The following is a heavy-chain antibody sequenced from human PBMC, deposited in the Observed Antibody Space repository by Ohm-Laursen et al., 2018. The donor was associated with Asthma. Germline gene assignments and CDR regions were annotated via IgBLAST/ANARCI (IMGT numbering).Heavy chain of an antibody. CDR2: INPNSGGT. CDR1: GYTFTGYY. Sequence: AASVKVSCKASGYTFTGYYMHWVRQAPGQGLEWMGRINPNSGGTNYAQKFQGRVTMTRDTSTSTVYMELSSLRSEDTAVYYCARLAHDSSGSLDYWGQGTLVTVSS. D-gene: IGHD3-22*01. CDR3: ARLAHDSSGSLDY. V-gene: IGHV1-2*06. J-gene: IGHJ4*02.